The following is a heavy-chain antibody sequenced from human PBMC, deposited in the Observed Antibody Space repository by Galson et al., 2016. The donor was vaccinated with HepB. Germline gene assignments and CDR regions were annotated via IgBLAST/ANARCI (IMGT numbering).Heavy chain of an antibody. CDR2: TYYRSKRYN. D-gene: IGHD2/OR15-2a*01. J-gene: IGHJ3*01. CDR1: GDSVSSNSAA. Sequence: CAISGDSVSSNSAAWPWIRQSPLRGLEWLGRTYYRSKRYNDYAVSVKSRISIHPDTSKNQFSLQLNSVTPEDTAVYYCARVRCSTFRCQNWFDPWGQGTMVTVSS. V-gene: IGHV6-1*01. CDR3: ARVRCSTFRCQNWFDP.